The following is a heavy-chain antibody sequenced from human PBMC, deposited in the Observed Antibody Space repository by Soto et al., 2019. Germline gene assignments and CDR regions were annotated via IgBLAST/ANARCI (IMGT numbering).Heavy chain of an antibody. V-gene: IGHV4-59*08. D-gene: IGHD3-3*01. CDR2: THHSGDI. CDR1: GVSTTAYY. J-gene: IGHJ4*02. Sequence: QAQLQESGPGLVKPSETLSLTCSVSGVSTTAYYWGWVRQAPGRGLEWIGFTHHSGDINYSPSFKSRVTMSVDPSKNQISLKLTSVTATDTAVYYCARLQNFVNWSFDHWGQGALVTVSS. CDR3: ARLQNFVNWSFDH.